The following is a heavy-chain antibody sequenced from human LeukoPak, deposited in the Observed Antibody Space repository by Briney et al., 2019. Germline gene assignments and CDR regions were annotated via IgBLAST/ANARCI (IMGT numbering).Heavy chain of an antibody. Sequence: GGSLRLSCAASGFTVSSNYMSWVRQAPGKGLEWVSVIYSGGRTYYADSVKGRFTISRDNSKNTLYLQMNSLRAEDTAVYYCARVVVVAAKYYYYYMDVWGKGTTVTVSS. V-gene: IGHV3-53*01. CDR2: IYSGGRT. CDR3: ARVVVVAAKYYYYYMDV. J-gene: IGHJ6*03. CDR1: GFTVSSNY. D-gene: IGHD2-15*01.